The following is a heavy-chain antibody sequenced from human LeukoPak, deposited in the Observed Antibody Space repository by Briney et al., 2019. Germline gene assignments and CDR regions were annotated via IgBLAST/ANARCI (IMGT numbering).Heavy chain of an antibody. CDR1: GGSISSSSYY. Sequence: PSETLSLTCTVSGGSISSSSYYWGWIRQPPGKGLEWIGSIYYSGSTYYNPSLKSRVTISVDTSKNQFSLKLSSVTAADTAVYYCARHRSAAGISGAFDIWGQGTMVTVSS. D-gene: IGHD6-13*01. CDR2: IYYSGST. V-gene: IGHV4-39*01. J-gene: IGHJ3*02. CDR3: ARHRSAAGISGAFDI.